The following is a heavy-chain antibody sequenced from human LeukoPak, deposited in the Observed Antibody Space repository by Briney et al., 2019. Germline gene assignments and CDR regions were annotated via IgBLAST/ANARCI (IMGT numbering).Heavy chain of an antibody. CDR3: TRDSVITEEWFDP. J-gene: IGHJ5*02. CDR2: IRNQAYGGTT. V-gene: IGHV3-49*03. CDR1: GFTFGDYA. Sequence: GGSLRLSCTASGFTFGDYAMSWSRQAPGKGLEWVGFIRNQAYGGTTEYAASVKGRFTISRDDSKSIAYLQMNSLKTEDTAVYYCTRDSVITEEWFDPWGQGTLVTVSS. D-gene: IGHD3-22*01.